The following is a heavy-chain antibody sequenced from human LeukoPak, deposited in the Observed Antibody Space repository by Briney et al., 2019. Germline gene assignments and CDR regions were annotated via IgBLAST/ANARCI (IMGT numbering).Heavy chain of an antibody. CDR3: ARDGYGDYPDY. Sequence: SQTLSLTCAVSGGSISSGGYSWSWIRQPPGKGLEWIGYIYHSGSTNYNPSLKSRVTISVDTSKNQFSLKLSSVTAADTAVYYCARDGYGDYPDYWGQGTLVTVSS. CDR2: IYHSGST. D-gene: IGHD4-17*01. J-gene: IGHJ4*02. CDR1: GGSISSGGYS. V-gene: IGHV4-30-2*01.